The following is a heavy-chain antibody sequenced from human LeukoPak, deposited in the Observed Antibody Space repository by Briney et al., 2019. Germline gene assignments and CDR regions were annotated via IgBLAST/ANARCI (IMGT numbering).Heavy chain of an antibody. J-gene: IGHJ6*02. Sequence: SETLSLTCTVSGGSISSYSWSWIRQPAGKGLEWIGRIYASGSTNYNPSLKSRVTMSVDTSKNQFSLKLTSVTAADTAVYYCARCEGYYYYYGMDVWGQGTTVTVSS. CDR1: GGSISSYS. CDR3: ARCEGYYYYYGMDV. CDR2: IYASGST. V-gene: IGHV4-4*07.